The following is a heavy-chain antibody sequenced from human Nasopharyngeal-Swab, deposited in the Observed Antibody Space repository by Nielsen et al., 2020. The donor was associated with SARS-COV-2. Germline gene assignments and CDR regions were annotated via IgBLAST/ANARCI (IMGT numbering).Heavy chain of an antibody. CDR2: IYYSGST. V-gene: IGHV4-39*01. CDR3: ARLKGDSVYSYGYYLRNWFDP. Sequence: RQAPGKGLEWIGSIYYSGSTYYNPSLKSRVTISVDTSKNHFSLKLSSVTAADTAVYYCARLKGDSVYSYGYYLRNWFDPWGQGTLVTVSS. D-gene: IGHD5-18*01. J-gene: IGHJ5*02.